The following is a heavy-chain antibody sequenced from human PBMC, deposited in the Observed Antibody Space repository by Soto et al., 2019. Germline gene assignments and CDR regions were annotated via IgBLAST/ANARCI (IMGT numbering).Heavy chain of an antibody. J-gene: IGHJ3*02. CDR3: ARDNPFDCSSTSCPNAFDI. Sequence: ASVKVSCKASGYTFTSYYMHWVRQAPGQGLEWMGIINPSSGSTSYAQKFQGRVTMTRDTSTSTVYMELSSLRSEDTAVYYCARDNPFDCSSTSCPNAFDIWGQGTMVTVSS. CDR1: GYTFTSYY. D-gene: IGHD2-2*01. V-gene: IGHV1-46*01. CDR2: INPSSGST.